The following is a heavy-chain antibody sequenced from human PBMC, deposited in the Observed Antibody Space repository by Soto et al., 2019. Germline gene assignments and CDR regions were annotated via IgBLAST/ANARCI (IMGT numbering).Heavy chain of an antibody. Sequence: LSLTCXVYGGSFSGYYWSLIRQPPGKGLEWIGEINHSGSTNYNPSLKSRVTISVDTSKNQFSLKLSSVTAADTAVYYCARGPDPIFSEWLTPNQYYFDYWGQGTLVTVSS. CDR2: INHSGST. CDR1: GGSFSGYY. D-gene: IGHD6-19*01. CDR3: ARGPDPIFSEWLTPNQYYFDY. V-gene: IGHV4-34*01. J-gene: IGHJ4*02.